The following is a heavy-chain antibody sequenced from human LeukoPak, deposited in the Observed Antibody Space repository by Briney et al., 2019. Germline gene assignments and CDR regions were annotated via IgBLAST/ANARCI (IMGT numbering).Heavy chain of an antibody. V-gene: IGHV3-15*01. CDR1: GFTLSNAW. CDR2: IKSKTDGGTT. D-gene: IGHD3-10*01. J-gene: IGHJ3*02. CDR3: TTDLGITMVRGVIGDAFDI. Sequence: GGSLRLSCAASGFTLSNAWMTWVRPAPGKGLEWVGRIKSKTDGGTTDYAAPVKGRFTISRDDSQNTLYLQMNSLKTEDTAVYYCTTDLGITMVRGVIGDAFDIWGQGTMVTVSS.